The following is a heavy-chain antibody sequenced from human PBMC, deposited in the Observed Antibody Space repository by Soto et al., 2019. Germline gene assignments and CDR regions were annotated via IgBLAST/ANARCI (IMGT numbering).Heavy chain of an antibody. CDR1: GFTFSSYS. J-gene: IGHJ6*02. V-gene: IGHV3-21*01. Sequence: SGGSLRLSCAASGFTFSSYSMNWVRQAPGKGLEWVSSISSSSYIYYADSVKGRFTISRDNAKNSLYLQMNSLRAEDTAVYYCARLGGYCSGGSCPYGMDVWGQGTTVTVSS. CDR3: ARLGGYCSGGSCPYGMDV. CDR2: ISSSSYI. D-gene: IGHD2-15*01.